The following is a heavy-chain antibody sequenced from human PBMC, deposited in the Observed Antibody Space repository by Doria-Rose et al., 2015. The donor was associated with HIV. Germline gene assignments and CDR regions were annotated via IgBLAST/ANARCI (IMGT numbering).Heavy chain of an antibody. CDR3: ARDSSLGSQLLPGNWCFDL. Sequence: SFAMHWVRQAPGKGLEWVAVMSYDGSKKYSADSVKGRFTISRDNSKNTLYLQMNSLRADDTAVYYCARDSSLGSQLLPGNWCFDLWGRGTLVTVSS. CDR2: MSYDGSKK. V-gene: IGHV3-30*04. CDR1: SFA. D-gene: IGHD3-22*01. J-gene: IGHJ2*01.